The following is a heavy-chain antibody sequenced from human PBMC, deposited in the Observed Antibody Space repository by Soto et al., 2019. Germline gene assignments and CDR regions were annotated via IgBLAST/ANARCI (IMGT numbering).Heavy chain of an antibody. V-gene: IGHV4-34*01. CDR2: INHSGST. CDR3: ARAIPYYMDV. CDR1: GGSFSGYY. J-gene: IGHJ6*03. Sequence: SETLSLTCAVYGGSFSGYYWSWIRQPPGKGLEWIGEINHSGSTNYNPSLKSRVTISVDTSKNQFSLKLSSVTAADTAVYYCARAIPYYMDVWGKGTTVTVSS.